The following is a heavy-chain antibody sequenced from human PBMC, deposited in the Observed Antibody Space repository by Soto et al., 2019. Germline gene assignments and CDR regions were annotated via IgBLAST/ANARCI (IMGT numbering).Heavy chain of an antibody. J-gene: IGHJ6*02. CDR1: GDSFNNDG. CDR2: IIPNFGSA. CDR3: ARGDLLDWQHYFAMDV. D-gene: IGHD3-9*01. Sequence: QVQLVQSGAEVKKPGSSVKVSCKASGDSFNNDGVNWVRQAPGQGLEWVGGIIPNFGSAKYPQKFRDRVTLTADTSTNTVFMELVSLTSEDTAVYYCARGDLLDWQHYFAMDVWGQGTSVTVSS. V-gene: IGHV1-69*06.